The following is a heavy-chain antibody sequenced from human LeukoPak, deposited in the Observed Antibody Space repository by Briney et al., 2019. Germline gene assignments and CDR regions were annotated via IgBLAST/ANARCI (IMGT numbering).Heavy chain of an antibody. CDR1: GYTCTGYY. CDR3: ARQPRYNRNLDY. Sequence: ASVKVSCKASGYTCTGYYMHWVRQAPGQGLEWVGWINPNSGGTNYAQKFQSRVTMTRDTSISTAYMELSRLRSDDTAVYYCARQPRYNRNLDYWGQGTLVTVSS. CDR2: INPNSGGT. V-gene: IGHV1-2*02. D-gene: IGHD1-14*01. J-gene: IGHJ4*02.